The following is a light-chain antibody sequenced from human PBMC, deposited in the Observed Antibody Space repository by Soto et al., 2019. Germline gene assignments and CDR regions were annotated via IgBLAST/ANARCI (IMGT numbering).Light chain of an antibody. J-gene: IGKJ5*01. CDR3: QQRYNWPIT. Sequence: EIVLSQSPATLSLSPGGTATLSRRASQSVSGYIGWYQQKPGQAPRLLIYADSNRATGIPARFSGSGSGTDFTLTISSLEPEDFSVYYCQQRYNWPITFGQGTRLEIK. CDR2: ADS. CDR1: QSVSGY. V-gene: IGKV3-11*01.